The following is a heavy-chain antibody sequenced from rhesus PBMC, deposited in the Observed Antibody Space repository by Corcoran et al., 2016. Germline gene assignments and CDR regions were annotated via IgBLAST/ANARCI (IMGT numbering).Heavy chain of an antibody. CDR2: IGGSSGST. CDR3: ARARYNWNYYFDY. J-gene: IGHJ4*01. CDR1: SYSISSGYG. V-gene: IGHV4-127*01. D-gene: IGHD1-26*01. Sequence: QVQLQESGPGLVKPSETLSLTCAVSSYSISSGYGWSWIRQPPGKGLEWIGHIGGSSGSTHYNPSLKSRVTISTDTSKNQFSLKLSSVTAADTAVYDCARARYNWNYYFDYWGQGVLVTVSS.